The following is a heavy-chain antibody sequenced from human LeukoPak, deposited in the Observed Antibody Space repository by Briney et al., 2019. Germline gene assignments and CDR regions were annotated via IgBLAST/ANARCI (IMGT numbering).Heavy chain of an antibody. D-gene: IGHD3-22*01. V-gene: IGHV3-53*01. Sequence: QTGGSLRLSCAASGFTVSSNYMSWVGQAPGKGLDWVSVIYSGGSTYYADSVKGRFTISRDNSKNTLYLQMNSLRAEDTAVYYCARVSDSSGYYYGYWGQGTLVTVSS. CDR1: GFTVSSNY. J-gene: IGHJ4*02. CDR3: ARVSDSSGYYYGY. CDR2: IYSGGST.